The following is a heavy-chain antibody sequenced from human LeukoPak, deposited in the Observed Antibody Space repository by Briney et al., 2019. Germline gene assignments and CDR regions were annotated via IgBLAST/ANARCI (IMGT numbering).Heavy chain of an antibody. V-gene: IGHV4-34*01. CDR2: INHSGST. D-gene: IGHD6-19*01. CDR1: GGSFSGYY. J-gene: IGHJ5*02. CDR3: ARYYSSGWRNWFDP. Sequence: PSETLSLTWAVYGGSFSGYYWTCIRQSPGKGLEWIGEINHSGSTNYNPSLKSRVTISVDTSKNQFSLKLSSVTAADTAVYYCARYYSSGWRNWFDPWGQGTLVTVSS.